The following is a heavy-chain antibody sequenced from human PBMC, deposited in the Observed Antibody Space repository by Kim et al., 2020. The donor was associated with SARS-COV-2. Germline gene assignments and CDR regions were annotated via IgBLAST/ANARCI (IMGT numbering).Heavy chain of an antibody. J-gene: IGHJ6*02. CDR1: GGTFSSYS. V-gene: IGHV1-69*04. D-gene: IGHD4-17*01. CDR3: ARALFGDQYYNYGMDV. CDR2: IIPILGIA. Sequence: SVKVSCKASGGTFSSYSISWVRQAPGQGLEWMGRIIPILGIANYAQKFQGRVTITADKSTSTAYMELSSLRSEDTAVYYCARALFGDQYYNYGMDVCGQGTTGTAS.